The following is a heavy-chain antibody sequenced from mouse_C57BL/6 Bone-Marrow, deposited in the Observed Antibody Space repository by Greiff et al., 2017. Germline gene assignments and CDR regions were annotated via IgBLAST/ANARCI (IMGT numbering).Heavy chain of an antibody. J-gene: IGHJ4*01. CDR1: GYSFTDYN. D-gene: IGHD1-1*01. Sequence: EVKLQESGPELVKPGASVKISCKASGYSFTDYNMNWVKQSNGKSLEWIGVINPNYGTTSYNQKFKGKATLTVDQSSSTAYMQLNSLTSEDSAVYYCARGTTVVARYAMDYWGQGTSVTVSS. CDR3: ARGTTVVARYAMDY. CDR2: INPNYGTT. V-gene: IGHV1-39*01.